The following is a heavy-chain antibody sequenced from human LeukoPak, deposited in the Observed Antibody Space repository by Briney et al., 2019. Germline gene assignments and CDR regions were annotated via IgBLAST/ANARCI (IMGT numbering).Heavy chain of an antibody. CDR2: ISSDSTTI. J-gene: IGHJ4*02. CDR3: ARDYYGDYLFDH. D-gene: IGHD4-17*01. Sequence: GESLRLSCAASGFTFSSYSMNWVRQAPGKGLGRVSYISSDSTTIYYAASVKGRFTISRDNAKNSLYLQMNSLRDEDTAVYFCARDYYGDYLFDHWGQGTLVTVSS. V-gene: IGHV3-48*02. CDR1: GFTFSSYS.